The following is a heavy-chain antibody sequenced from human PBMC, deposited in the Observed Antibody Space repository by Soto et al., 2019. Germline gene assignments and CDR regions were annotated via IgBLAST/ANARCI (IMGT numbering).Heavy chain of an antibody. D-gene: IGHD6-19*01. Sequence: EVQLVESGGGMVQPGGSLRVSCAAYGFTLSSYSMHWVRQAQGKGLEWVSYISGSGGTIYYADSVKGRFTISRDNAKNSLSVQMNSLRDEDTAVYFCARETGLRSSGWSYYFDFWGQGTRVTVSS. V-gene: IGHV3-48*02. J-gene: IGHJ4*02. CDR1: GFTLSSYS. CDR2: ISGSGGTI. CDR3: ARETGLRSSGWSYYFDF.